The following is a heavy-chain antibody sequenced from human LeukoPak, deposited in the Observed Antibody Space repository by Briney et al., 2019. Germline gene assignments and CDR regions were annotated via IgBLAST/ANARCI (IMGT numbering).Heavy chain of an antibody. D-gene: IGHD3-16*01. V-gene: IGHV4-39*01. CDR1: GFTFSSYA. CDR2: IYYSGST. J-gene: IGHJ6*02. CDR3: ARSVLGPPYYYYGMDV. Sequence: GSLRLSCAASGFTFSSYAMSWVRQPPGKGLEWIGSIYYSGSTYYNPSLKSRVTISVDTSKNQFSLKLSSVTAADTAVYYCARSVLGPPYYYYGMDVWGQGTTVTVSS.